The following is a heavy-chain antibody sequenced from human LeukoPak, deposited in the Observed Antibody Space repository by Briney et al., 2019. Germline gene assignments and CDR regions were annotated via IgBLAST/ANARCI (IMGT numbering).Heavy chain of an antibody. CDR1: GFTFLSYA. CDR2: TSSDGGST. V-gene: IGHV3-64D*06. CDR3: ASQPEYYDSSGS. D-gene: IGHD3-22*01. Sequence: GGSLRLSCSASGFTFLSYAMHWVRQTPGKGLEYVSATSSDGGSTYYADSVKGRFTISRDNSKNTLYLQMSSLRAEDTAVYYCASQPEYYDSSGSWGQGTLVTVSS. J-gene: IGHJ4*02.